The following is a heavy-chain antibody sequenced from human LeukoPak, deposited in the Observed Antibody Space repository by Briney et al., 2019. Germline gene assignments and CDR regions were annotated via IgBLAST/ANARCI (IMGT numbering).Heavy chain of an antibody. J-gene: IGHJ4*02. CDR2: ISSSGSTI. CDR3: ARDPNPYYYDSSGYYYKY. Sequence: GGSLRLSCAASGFTFSDYYMSWIRQAPGKGLEWVSYISSSGSTIYYADSVKGRFTISRDNAKNSLYLQMNSLRAEDTAVYYCARDPNPYYYDSSGYYYKYWGQGTLVTVSS. V-gene: IGHV3-11*04. D-gene: IGHD3-22*01. CDR1: GFTFSDYY.